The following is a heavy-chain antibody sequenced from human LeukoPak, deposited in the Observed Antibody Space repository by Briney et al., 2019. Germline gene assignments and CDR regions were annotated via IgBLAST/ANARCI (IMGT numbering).Heavy chain of an antibody. CDR3: ARSVRWFGELPYY. V-gene: IGHV3-66*01. CDR1: GGSFSGYY. CDR2: IYSGGST. Sequence: ETLSLTCAVYGGSFSGYYWSWVRQAPGKGLEWVSVIYSGGSTYYADSVKGRFTISRDNSKNTLYLQMNSLRAEDTAVYYCARSVRWFGELPYYWGQGTLVTVSS. D-gene: IGHD3-10*01. J-gene: IGHJ4*02.